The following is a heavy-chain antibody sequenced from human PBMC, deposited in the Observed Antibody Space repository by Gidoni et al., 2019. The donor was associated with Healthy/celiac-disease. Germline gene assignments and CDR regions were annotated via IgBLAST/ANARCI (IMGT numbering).Heavy chain of an antibody. D-gene: IGHD3-10*01. CDR2: ISGSGGST. CDR1: GFPFSSYA. V-gene: IGHV3-23*01. J-gene: IGHJ4*02. CDR3: AKDSVEGGSGSWYFDY. Sequence: EVQLLESGGGLVQPGGSVRLSCAASGFPFSSYAMSWVRQAPGKGLEWVSAISGSGGSTYYADSVKGRFTISRDNSKNTLYLQMNSLRAEDTAVYYCAKDSVEGGSGSWYFDYWGQGTLVTVSS.